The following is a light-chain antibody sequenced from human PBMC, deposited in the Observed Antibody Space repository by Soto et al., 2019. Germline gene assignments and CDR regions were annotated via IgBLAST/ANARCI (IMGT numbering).Light chain of an antibody. V-gene: IGLV2-14*01. CDR2: SVS. Sequence: SALTQPASVSGSPGQSITISCTGTSSDIGGYNYVSWYQQRPGKAPKLMVYSVSIRPSGVSNRFSGSKSGNTASLTISGLQAEDEADYYCTSYTSSSTYVFGTGTKVTVL. CDR1: SSDIGGYNY. CDR3: TSYTSSSTYV. J-gene: IGLJ1*01.